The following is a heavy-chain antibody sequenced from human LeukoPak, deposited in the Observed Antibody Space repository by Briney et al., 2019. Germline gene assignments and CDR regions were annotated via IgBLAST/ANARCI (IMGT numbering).Heavy chain of an antibody. Sequence: GASMKVSCKASGYIFTSYYLHWVRQAPGQGLEWMGVINPNGGSTSYAQKLQGRVTVTGDTSTSTVYMELSGLRSEDAAIYYCARTMVRGVNHYFDYWGQGTLVTVSS. J-gene: IGHJ4*02. V-gene: IGHV1-46*01. CDR3: ARTMVRGVNHYFDY. D-gene: IGHD3-10*01. CDR1: GYIFTSYY. CDR2: INPNGGST.